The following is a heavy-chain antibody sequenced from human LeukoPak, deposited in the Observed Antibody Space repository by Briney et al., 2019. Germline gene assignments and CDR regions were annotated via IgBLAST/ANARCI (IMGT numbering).Heavy chain of an antibody. J-gene: IGHJ4*02. CDR2: ISYDGSNK. CDR1: GFTFSSYA. D-gene: IGHD5-12*01. V-gene: IGHV3-30*04. CDR3: AREFAGYGGYDYFDY. Sequence: SGGSLRLSCAASGFTFSSYAMHWLRQAPGKGLEWVAVISYDGSNKYYADSVKGRFTISRDNSKNTLYLQMNSLRAEDTAVYYCAREFAGYGGYDYFDYWGQGTLVTVSS.